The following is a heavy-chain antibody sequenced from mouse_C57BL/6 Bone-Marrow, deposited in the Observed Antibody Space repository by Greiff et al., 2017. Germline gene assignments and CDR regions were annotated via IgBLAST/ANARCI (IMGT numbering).Heavy chain of an antibody. Sequence: VQLQQSGPELVKPGASVKISCKASGYSFTDYNMNWVKQSNGRSLEWIGVINPNYGTTSYNHKFKGKATLTVDQSSSTAYMQLNSLTSEDSSVNYCSKDSSGYLFAYWGQGTLVTVSA. CDR2: INPNYGTT. J-gene: IGHJ3*01. V-gene: IGHV1-39*01. CDR3: SKDSSGYLFAY. D-gene: IGHD3-2*02. CDR1: GYSFTDYN.